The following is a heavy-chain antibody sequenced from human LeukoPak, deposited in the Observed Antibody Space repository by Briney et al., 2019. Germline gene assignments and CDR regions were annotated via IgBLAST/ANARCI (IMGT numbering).Heavy chain of an antibody. V-gene: IGHV3-30-3*01. D-gene: IGHD2-2*02. Sequence: GGSLRLSCVVSGFSLSGYVMHWVRQAPGKGLEWVALISYDGSNKYYADSVKGRFTISRDSSKNTLYLQMNSLRAEDTAVYYCARVAVGYCTSSSCYMLDSWGQGTLVTVSS. CDR1: GFSLSGYV. J-gene: IGHJ4*02. CDR3: ARVAVGYCTSSSCYMLDS. CDR2: ISYDGSNK.